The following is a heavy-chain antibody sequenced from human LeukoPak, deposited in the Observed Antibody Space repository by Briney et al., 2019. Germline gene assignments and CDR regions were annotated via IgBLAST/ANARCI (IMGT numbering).Heavy chain of an antibody. V-gene: IGHV3-20*04. CDR1: GFTFDDYG. CDR3: AREGGIAAAVPSLYYFDY. Sequence: PGGSLRLSCAASGFTFDDYGMSWVRQAPGKGLEWVSGINWNGGSTGYADSVKGRFTISRDNAKNSLYLQMNSLRAEDTALYYCAREGGIAAAVPSLYYFDYWGQGTLVTVTS. D-gene: IGHD6-13*01. J-gene: IGHJ4*02. CDR2: INWNGGST.